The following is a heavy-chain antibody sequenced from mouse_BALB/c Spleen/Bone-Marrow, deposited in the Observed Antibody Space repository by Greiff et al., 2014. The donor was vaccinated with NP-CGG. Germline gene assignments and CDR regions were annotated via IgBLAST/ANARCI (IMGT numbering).Heavy chain of an antibody. V-gene: IGHV1-14*01. CDR3: TRGATPDY. CDR2: FNPYNDGT. CDR1: GYTFTSYD. J-gene: IGHJ2*01. Sequence: EVQVVESGPELVQPGASVKMSCKASGYTFTSYDMHWVKQKPGQGLEWIGYFNPYNDGTKYNEKFKGKTTLTSDKSSSTAYMELSSLTSEDSAVYYCTRGATPDYCGQGTTLAVSS. D-gene: IGHD3-1*01.